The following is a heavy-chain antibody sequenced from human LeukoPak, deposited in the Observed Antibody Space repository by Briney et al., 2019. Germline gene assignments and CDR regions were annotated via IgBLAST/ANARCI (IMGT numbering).Heavy chain of an antibody. V-gene: IGHV3-23*01. CDR1: GFTFSSYA. J-gene: IGHJ4*02. Sequence: GGSLRLSCAASGFTFSSYAMSWVRQAPGKGLEWVSAISGSGDSTYYGDSVKGRFTISRGNSKNTLYLQMNSLRAEDTAVYYCAKTRPLDSSSWSHGDYWGQGTLVTVSS. CDR2: ISGSGDST. D-gene: IGHD6-13*01. CDR3: AKTRPLDSSSWSHGDY.